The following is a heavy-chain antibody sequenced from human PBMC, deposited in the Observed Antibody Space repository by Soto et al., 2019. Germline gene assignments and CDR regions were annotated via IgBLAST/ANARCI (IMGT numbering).Heavy chain of an antibody. CDR1: GCSISTYY. CDR3: ARDLRGYCGTDRYPLDV. V-gene: IGHV4-59*01. D-gene: IGHD2-21*02. J-gene: IGHJ6*02. Sequence: SETLSLTSTVSGCSISTYYWSWIRQPPGKGLEWIGYMYNTGSTVYNPSFKSRVTISVDTSKNQFSLKLNSVTAADTAVYYCARDLRGYCGTDRYPLDVWGQGTTVT. CDR2: MYNTGST.